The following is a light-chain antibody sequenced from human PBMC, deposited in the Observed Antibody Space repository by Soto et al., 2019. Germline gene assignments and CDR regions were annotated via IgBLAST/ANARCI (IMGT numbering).Light chain of an antibody. CDR1: QSVNNY. Sequence: EIVLKQSPGTLSLSPGERATLSCRASQSVNNYLAWYQQKPGQAPRLLIYDASNRATGIPPRFSGSGSGTDFTLTISSLEPQDSAVYYCQQRGTWPWLTLGGGTRVEI. CDR2: DAS. V-gene: IGKV3-11*01. J-gene: IGKJ4*01. CDR3: QQRGTWPWLT.